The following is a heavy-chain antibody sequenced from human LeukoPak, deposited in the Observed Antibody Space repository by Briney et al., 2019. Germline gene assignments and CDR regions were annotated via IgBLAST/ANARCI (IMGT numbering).Heavy chain of an antibody. CDR1: GGLFTRFG. J-gene: IGHJ4*02. D-gene: IGHD6-13*01. Sequence: GASVKVSCKTSGGLFTRFGIHWVRRAPGQGLEWMGWININTGNPTYAQGFTGRFVFSLDTSVSTAYLQINSLKAEDTAVYYCTRAAGTFDYWGQGTLVTVSS. V-gene: IGHV7-4-1*02. CDR3: TRAAGTFDY. CDR2: ININTGNP.